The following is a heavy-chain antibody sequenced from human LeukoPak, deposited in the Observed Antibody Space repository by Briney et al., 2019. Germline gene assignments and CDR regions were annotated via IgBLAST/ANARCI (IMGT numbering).Heavy chain of an antibody. V-gene: IGHV3-7*01. J-gene: IGHJ6*03. CDR2: MKRDGGEK. CDR3: ARDKYYMDV. CDR1: TFTFTPGW. Sequence: PGGSLRLSCEASTFTFTPGWMSWVRQAPGKGLEWVAMMKRDGGEKHYVDSVRGRFTISRDNAKNSLYLQMDSLRDEDTAVYYCARDKYYMDVWGKGTTVTVSS.